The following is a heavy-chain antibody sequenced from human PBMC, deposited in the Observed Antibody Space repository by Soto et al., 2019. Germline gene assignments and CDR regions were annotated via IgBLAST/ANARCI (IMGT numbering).Heavy chain of an antibody. CDR3: ATGEGNYYKY. J-gene: IGHJ4*02. CDR1: DFIFSNLW. D-gene: IGHD3-16*01. CDR2: IKTKTDGGTT. V-gene: IGHV3-15*07. Sequence: EVQLVESGGGLVKPGESLKLSCAVSDFIFSNLWVNWVRQTPGKGLEWVGHIKTKTDGGTTNYAAPVRGRFTISRDESENTVNLQMNSLKIEDTALYYCATGEGNYYKYWGQGTLVTVSS.